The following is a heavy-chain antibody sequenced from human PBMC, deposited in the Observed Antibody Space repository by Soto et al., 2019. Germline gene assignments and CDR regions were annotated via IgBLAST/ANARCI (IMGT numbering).Heavy chain of an antibody. V-gene: IGHV3-23*01. J-gene: IGHJ2*01. Sequence: EVQLLESGGGLVQPGGSLRLSCAASGFTFSTYAMTWVRQAPGKGLEWVSAITRSGDYTQYADSVKGRFTISRDNSKNTVYLQMISLRAVDTAVYYCAKVGYYYEQFDYWYFDLGSRGTLVTVSS. D-gene: IGHD3-22*01. CDR1: GFTFSTYA. CDR3: AKVGYYYEQFDYWYFDL. CDR2: ITRSGDYT.